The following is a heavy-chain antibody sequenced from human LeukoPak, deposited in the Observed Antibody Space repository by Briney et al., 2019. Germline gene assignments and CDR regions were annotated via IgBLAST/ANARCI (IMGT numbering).Heavy chain of an antibody. CDR1: GFTVSSNS. Sequence: PGGSLRLSCTVSGFTVSSNSMSWVRQAPGKGLEWVSFIYSDNTHYSDSVKGRFTISRDNGKNSLDLQVNSLRADDTAVYYCARAGDGDFAVAGTLFDYWGQGTLVTVSS. CDR3: ARAGDGDFAVAGTLFDY. J-gene: IGHJ4*02. CDR2: IYSDNT. D-gene: IGHD6-19*01. V-gene: IGHV3-53*01.